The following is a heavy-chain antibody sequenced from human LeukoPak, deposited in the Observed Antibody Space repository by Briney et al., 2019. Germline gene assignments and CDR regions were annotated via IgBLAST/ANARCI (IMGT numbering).Heavy chain of an antibody. CDR1: GFTFSDYY. D-gene: IGHD2-15*01. CDR3: ARGWDIVVVVAASVRDDAFDI. V-gene: IGHV3-11*01. J-gene: IGHJ3*02. Sequence: GGSLRLPCAASGFTFSDYYMSWIRQAPGKGLEWVSYISSSGSTIYYADSVKGRFTISRDNAKNSLYLQMNSLRAEDTAVYYCARGWDIVVVVAASVRDDAFDIWGQGTMVTVSS. CDR2: ISSSGSTI.